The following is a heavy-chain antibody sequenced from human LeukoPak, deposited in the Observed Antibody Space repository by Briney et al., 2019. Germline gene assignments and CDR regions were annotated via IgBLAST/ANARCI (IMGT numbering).Heavy chain of an antibody. D-gene: IGHD3-22*01. Sequence: GGSLRLSCAASGFTLSIYAMSWVRQAPGKGLQWVSSITSSGDGTYYADSVKGRFTISRDNSENMLYLQMNSLRVEDTAVYFCAKDRPNYYGSNGHYYRRDGDYWGQGTLVTVSS. CDR1: GFTLSIYA. V-gene: IGHV3-23*01. CDR3: AKDRPNYYGSNGHYYRRDGDY. J-gene: IGHJ4*02. CDR2: ITSSGDGT.